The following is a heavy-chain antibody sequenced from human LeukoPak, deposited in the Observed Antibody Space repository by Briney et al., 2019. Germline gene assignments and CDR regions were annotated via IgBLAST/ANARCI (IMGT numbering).Heavy chain of an antibody. CDR1: GFTFSSYG. Sequence: GGSLRLSCAASGFTFSSYGIHWVRQAPGKGLEWVTFIQYDGSNKYADSVKGRFTISRDNSKNVLYLQMNSLRAEDTALYYCAKSSSRLDTSPFEYWGQGTLVTVSS. CDR2: IQYDGSNK. V-gene: IGHV3-30*02. D-gene: IGHD5-18*01. CDR3: AKSSSRLDTSPFEY. J-gene: IGHJ4*02.